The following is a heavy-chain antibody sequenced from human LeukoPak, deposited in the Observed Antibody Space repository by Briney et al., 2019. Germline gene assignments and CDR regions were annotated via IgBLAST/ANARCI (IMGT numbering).Heavy chain of an antibody. V-gene: IGHV1-69*05. CDR3: ARAPYYYDSSGYYKLGFFDY. Sequence: SVKVSCXASGGTFSSYAISWVRQAPGQGLEWMGRIIPIFGTANYAQKFQGRVTITTDESTSTAYMELSSLRSEDTAVYYCARAPYYYDSSGYYKLGFFDYWGQGTLVTVSS. CDR2: IIPIFGTA. CDR1: GGTFSSYA. J-gene: IGHJ4*02. D-gene: IGHD3-22*01.